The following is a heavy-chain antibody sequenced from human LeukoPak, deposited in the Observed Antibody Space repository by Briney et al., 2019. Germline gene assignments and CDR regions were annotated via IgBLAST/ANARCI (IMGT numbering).Heavy chain of an antibody. Sequence: GGSLRLSCAASGFIFSSYSINWVRQAPGKGLVWVSHINSDGSSTTYADSVKGRFTISRDNAKNSLYLQMNSLRAEDTAVYYCAELGITMIGGVWGKGTTVTISS. V-gene: IGHV3-74*01. CDR3: AELGITMIGGV. D-gene: IGHD3-10*02. J-gene: IGHJ6*04. CDR2: INSDGSST. CDR1: GFIFSSYS.